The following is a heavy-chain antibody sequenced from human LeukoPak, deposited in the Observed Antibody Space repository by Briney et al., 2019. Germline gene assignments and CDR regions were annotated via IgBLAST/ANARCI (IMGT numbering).Heavy chain of an antibody. J-gene: IGHJ6*03. CDR1: GFTFSDYY. Sequence: GGSLRLSCAASGFTFSDYYMSWIRQAPGKGLEWVSYISSSGSAIYYADSVKGRFTISRDNAKNSLYLQMNSLRAEDTAVYYCANSEYSISSPYYYYYMDVWGKGTTVTVSS. CDR2: ISSSGSAI. D-gene: IGHD6-6*01. V-gene: IGHV3-11*01. CDR3: ANSEYSISSPYYYYYMDV.